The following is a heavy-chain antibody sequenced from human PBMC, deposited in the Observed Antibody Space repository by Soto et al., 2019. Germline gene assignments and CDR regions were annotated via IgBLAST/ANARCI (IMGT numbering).Heavy chain of an antibody. CDR3: ARCVATSGTPLDY. J-gene: IGHJ4*02. CDR2: ISYSGNT. D-gene: IGHD1-26*01. CDR1: GGSISNYY. Sequence: PSETLSLTCTVSGGSISNYYWSWIRQPPEKGLEWIGFISYSGNTNYNPSLKSRVTISVDTSKNQFSLKLSSVTAADTAVYYCARCVATSGTPLDYWGQGTLVTVSS. V-gene: IGHV4-59*01.